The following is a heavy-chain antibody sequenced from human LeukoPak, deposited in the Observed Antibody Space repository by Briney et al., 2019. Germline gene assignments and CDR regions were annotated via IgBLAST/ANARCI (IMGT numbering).Heavy chain of an antibody. V-gene: IGHV1-2*02. CDR1: GYTFTGYY. D-gene: IGHD3-10*01. Sequence: ASVKVSCKASGYTFTGYYRHWVRQAPGQGLEWMGWINPNSGGTNYAQKFQGRVTMTRDTSISTAYMELSRLRSDDTAVYYCARVSRRWFGEEGYWGQGTLVTVSS. CDR2: INPNSGGT. CDR3: ARVSRRWFGEEGY. J-gene: IGHJ4*02.